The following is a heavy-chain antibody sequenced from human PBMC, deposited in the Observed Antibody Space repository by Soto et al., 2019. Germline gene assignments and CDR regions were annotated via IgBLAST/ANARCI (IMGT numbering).Heavy chain of an antibody. D-gene: IGHD1-26*01. CDR1: GGSISSGGYY. J-gene: IGHJ4*02. V-gene: IGHV4-31*03. CDR3: ARVRGGGPFDD. Sequence: QVQLQESGPGLVKPSQTLSLTCTVSGGSISSGGYYWSWIRQHPGKGLEWIGYIYYSGSTYYNPYLKSRVTISVYTSKNQFSLKLSSVPAADTAVYYCARVRGGGPFDDWGQGTLVTVSS. CDR2: IYYSGST.